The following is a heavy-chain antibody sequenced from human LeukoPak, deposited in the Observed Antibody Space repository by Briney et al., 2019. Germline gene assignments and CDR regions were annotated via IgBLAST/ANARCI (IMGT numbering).Heavy chain of an antibody. CDR2: ISAYNGNT. D-gene: IGHD4-17*01. CDR3: ARDRVGGDLTGVSLY. Sequence: AAVKVSCKASGYPFDNFGLTWVRQAPGQGLEWMGWISAYNGNTHYAQKFRGRLTFTTETSTSTAYLELRSLKSDDTAVYYCARDRVGGDLTGVSLYWGQGTLVTVSS. CDR1: GYPFDNFG. V-gene: IGHV1-18*01. J-gene: IGHJ4*01.